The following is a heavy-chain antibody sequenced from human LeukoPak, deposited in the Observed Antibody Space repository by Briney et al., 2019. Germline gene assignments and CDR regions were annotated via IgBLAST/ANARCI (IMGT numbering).Heavy chain of an antibody. D-gene: IGHD3-22*01. CDR2: INPNSGGT. CDR1: GYTFSDYY. Sequence: ASVKVSCKASGYTFSDYYIHWVRQAPGQGLEWMGRINPNSGGTNYAQKFQGRVTMTRDTAIRTAYMERSSLRSDDTDLYYCARAGVWDYSDTSGYHNGAFDIWGQGTTVTVSS. CDR3: ARAGVWDYSDTSGYHNGAFDI. V-gene: IGHV1-2*05. J-gene: IGHJ3*02.